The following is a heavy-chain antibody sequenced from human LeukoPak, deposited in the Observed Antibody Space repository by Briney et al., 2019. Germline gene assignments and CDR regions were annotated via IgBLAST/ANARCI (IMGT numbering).Heavy chain of an antibody. Sequence: GGSLRLSCAASGLTFSGYDMHWVRQAPGKGLEWVSYISPSATTIYYADSVKGRFTISRDNAKNSLYLQMNSLRAEDTAVYYCAREYSSSSGRSFDYWGQGTLVTVSS. CDR2: ISPSATTI. D-gene: IGHD6-6*01. J-gene: IGHJ4*02. V-gene: IGHV3-48*01. CDR3: AREYSSSSGRSFDY. CDR1: GLTFSGYD.